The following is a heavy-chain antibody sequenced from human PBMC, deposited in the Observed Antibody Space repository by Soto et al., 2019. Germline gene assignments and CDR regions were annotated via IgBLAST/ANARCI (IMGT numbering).Heavy chain of an antibody. V-gene: IGHV3-48*02. D-gene: IGHD6-19*01. J-gene: IGHJ4*02. CDR2: ISGSGGTI. CDR3: ARETGLSSSGWSYYFDF. Sequence: EVQLVESGGGLVQPGGSLRVSCAASGFTLSSYSMHWVRQAPGKGLEWVSYISGSGGTIYYADSVKGRFTISRDNAKNSLSVQMNSLRDEDTAVYVCARETGLSSSGWSYYFDFWVQGTGVTVSS. CDR1: GFTLSSYS.